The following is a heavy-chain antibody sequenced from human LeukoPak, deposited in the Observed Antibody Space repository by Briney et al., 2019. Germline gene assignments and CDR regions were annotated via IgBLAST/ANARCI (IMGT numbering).Heavy chain of an antibody. CDR3: AGGWIGPLVRLQLFDY. D-gene: IGHD1-1*01. V-gene: IGHV3-48*01. CDR1: GFTFRTYS. Sequence: PGGSLRLSCAASGFTFRTYSMNWVRQAPGKGLEWVSYISSSSSTIYYADSVKGRFTISRDNAKNSLDLLMNSLRAEDTAVYYCAGGWIGPLVRLQLFDYWGQGTVVTVSS. J-gene: IGHJ4*02. CDR2: ISSSSSTI.